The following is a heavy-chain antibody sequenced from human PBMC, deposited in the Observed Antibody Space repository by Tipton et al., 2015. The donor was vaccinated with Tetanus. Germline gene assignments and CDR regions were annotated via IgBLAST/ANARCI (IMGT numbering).Heavy chain of an antibody. D-gene: IGHD3-22*01. J-gene: IGHJ6*02. CDR2: IDPNSGGT. Sequence: QVQLVQSGAEVKKPGASVKVSCKASGYTFTGYYMYWVRQAPGQGLEWMGWIDPNSGGTVYAQKFQGRVTMNRDTSISTAYMELRSLRSDDTAVYYCARDRGDYIYYGMDVWGPGTTVTVSS. CDR1: GYTFTGYY. CDR3: ARDRGDYIYYGMDV. V-gene: IGHV1-2*02.